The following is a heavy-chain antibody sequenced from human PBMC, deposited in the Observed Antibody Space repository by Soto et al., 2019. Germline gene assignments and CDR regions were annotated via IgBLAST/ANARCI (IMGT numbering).Heavy chain of an antibody. CDR3: AALPQLEFYDFPIPDGMDV. D-gene: IGHD3-3*01. Sequence: SVKVSCKASGFTFTSSAVQGVRQARGQRLEGIGWIVVGSGNTNYAQKFQGRVTITRDMSTSTAYMELSSLRSDDTAVYYCAALPQLEFYDFPIPDGMDVWGQGTTVTVSS. CDR1: GFTFTSSA. V-gene: IGHV1-58*01. CDR2: IVVGSGNT. J-gene: IGHJ6*02.